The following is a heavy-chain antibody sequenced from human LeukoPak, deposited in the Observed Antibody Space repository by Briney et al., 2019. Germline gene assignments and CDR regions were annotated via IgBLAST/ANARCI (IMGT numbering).Heavy chain of an antibody. Sequence: ASVKVSCKASGYTFTSCGISWVRQAPGQGLEWMGWISAYNGNTNYAQKLQGRVTMTTNTFKSTAYMELRSLRSDDTAVYYCARAVEMATTSDYWGQGTLVTVSS. D-gene: IGHD5-24*01. CDR1: GYTFTSCG. J-gene: IGHJ4*02. CDR3: ARAVEMATTSDY. CDR2: ISAYNGNT. V-gene: IGHV1-18*01.